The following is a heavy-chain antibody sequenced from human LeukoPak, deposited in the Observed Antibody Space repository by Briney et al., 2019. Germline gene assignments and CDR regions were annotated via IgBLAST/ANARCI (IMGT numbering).Heavy chain of an antibody. CDR3: AKEKDTIYFDI. J-gene: IGHJ3*02. V-gene: IGHV3-43*01. CDR1: GFKFRAFS. Sequence: GGSLRLSCAASGFKFRAFSMHWVRQAPGKGLEWVSLFSGNGYTTYYADSAKGRFTISRDNSKNSLYLQMDRLTTEDTAVYYCAKEKDTIYFDIWGQGTMVTVPS. D-gene: IGHD2-15*01. CDR2: FSGNGYTT.